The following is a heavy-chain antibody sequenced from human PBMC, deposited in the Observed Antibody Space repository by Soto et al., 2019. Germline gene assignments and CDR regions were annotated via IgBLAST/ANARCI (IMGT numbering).Heavy chain of an antibody. J-gene: IGHJ6*03. V-gene: IGHV4-39*01. CDR1: GGSISSSSYY. CDR2: IYYSGST. Sequence: SETLSLTCTVSGGSISSSSYYWGWIRQPPGKGLEWIGSIYYSGSTYYNPSLKSRVTISVDTSKNQFSLKLSSVTAADTAVYYCARQGLGKIYYYYYMDVWGKGTTVTVSS. D-gene: IGHD3-16*01. CDR3: ARQGLGKIYYYYYMDV.